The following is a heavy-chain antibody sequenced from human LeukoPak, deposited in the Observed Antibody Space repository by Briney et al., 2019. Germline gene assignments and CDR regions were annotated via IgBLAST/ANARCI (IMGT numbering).Heavy chain of an antibody. CDR3: ASKHSSSLVTDY. CDR1: GFTFSSYG. V-gene: IGHV3-33*01. Sequence: GGSLRLSCAASGFTFSSYGMHWVRQAPGKGLEWVAVIWYDGSNKYYADSVKGRFTISRDNSKNTLYLQMNSLRAEDTAVHYCASKHSSSLVTDYWGQGTLVTVSS. D-gene: IGHD6-13*01. CDR2: IWYDGSNK. J-gene: IGHJ4*02.